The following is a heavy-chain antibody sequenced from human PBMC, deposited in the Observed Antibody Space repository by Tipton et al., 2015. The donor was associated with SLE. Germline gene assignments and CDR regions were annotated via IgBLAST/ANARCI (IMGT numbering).Heavy chain of an antibody. CDR2: IYYSGST. CDR3: ARDPVAGNYGMDV. D-gene: IGHD6-19*01. V-gene: IGHV4-61*01. J-gene: IGHJ6*02. Sequence: TLSLTCTVSGGSVSSGSYYWSWIRQPPGKGLEWIGYIYYSGSTNYNPSLKSRVTISVDTSKNQFSLKLSSVTAADTAVYYCARDPVAGNYGMDVGGQGTTVTVSS. CDR1: GGSVSSGSYY.